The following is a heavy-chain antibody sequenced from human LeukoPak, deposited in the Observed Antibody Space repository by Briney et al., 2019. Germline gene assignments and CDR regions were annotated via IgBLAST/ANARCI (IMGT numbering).Heavy chain of an antibody. Sequence: SETLSLTCTVSGGSTSSYYWSWIRQPPGKGLEWIGCIYYSGSTNYNPSLKSRLTISIDTSKNQFSLKLSSVTAADTAVYYCARHSGAGTGFVYWGQGTLVTVSS. CDR3: ARHSGAGTGFVY. J-gene: IGHJ4*02. CDR1: GGSTSSYY. V-gene: IGHV4-59*08. D-gene: IGHD6-19*01. CDR2: IYYSGST.